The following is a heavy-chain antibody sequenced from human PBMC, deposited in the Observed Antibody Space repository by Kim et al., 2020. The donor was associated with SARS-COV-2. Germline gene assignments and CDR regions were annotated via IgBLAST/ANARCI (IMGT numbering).Heavy chain of an antibody. D-gene: IGHD3-3*01. J-gene: IGHJ4*02. Sequence: GGSLRLSCAASGFTFSNAWMSWVRQAPGKGLEWVGRIKSKTDGGTTDYAAPVKGRFTISRDDSKNTLYLQMNSLKTEDTAVYYCTTETIFGVVITWGFDYWGQGTLVTVSS. CDR3: TTETIFGVVITWGFDY. CDR2: IKSKTDGGTT. V-gene: IGHV3-15*01. CDR1: GFTFSNAW.